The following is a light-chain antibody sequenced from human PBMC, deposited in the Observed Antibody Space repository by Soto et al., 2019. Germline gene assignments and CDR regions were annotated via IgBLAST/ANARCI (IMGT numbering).Light chain of an antibody. J-gene: IGLJ2*01. V-gene: IGLV2-8*01. CDR3: GSKAGSNKHVV. CDR2: EVT. Sequence: QSALTQPPSASGSPGQSVTISCAGSNSDIGASNSVSWYQQHPGKAPKLLISEVTKRPSGVPDRFSGSKFGNTASLTVSGLQAEDEADYYCGSKAGSNKHVVFGGGTKLTVL. CDR1: NSDIGASNS.